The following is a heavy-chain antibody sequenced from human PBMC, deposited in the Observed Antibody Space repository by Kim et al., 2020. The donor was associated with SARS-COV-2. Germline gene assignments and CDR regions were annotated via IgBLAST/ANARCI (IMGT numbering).Heavy chain of an antibody. CDR2: ISGSGGST. CDR1: GFTFSSYA. CDR3: AKDICLAVAGRNCGGDWRTEFAFDI. V-gene: IGHV3-23*01. J-gene: IGHJ3*02. D-gene: IGHD2-21*02. Sequence: GGSLRLSCAASGFTFSSYAMSWVRQAPGKGLEWVSAISGSGGSTYYADSVKGRFTISRDNSKNTLYLQMNSLRAEDTAVYYCAKDICLAVAGRNCGGDWRTEFAFDIWGQGTMVTVSS.